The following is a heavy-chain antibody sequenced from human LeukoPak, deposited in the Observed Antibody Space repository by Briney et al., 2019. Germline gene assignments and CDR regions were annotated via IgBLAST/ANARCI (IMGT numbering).Heavy chain of an antibody. Sequence: SETLSLTCTASGGSISSYYWNWIRQSAGKRLEWIGRIYASGRTDYSPSLKSRVTMSVDTSKNQFSLKVTYVTAADTAVYYCARGHSSGHYYDYWGQGTLVTVSS. D-gene: IGHD3-22*01. CDR3: ARGHSSGHYYDY. V-gene: IGHV4-4*07. CDR1: GGSISSYY. J-gene: IGHJ4*02. CDR2: IYASGRT.